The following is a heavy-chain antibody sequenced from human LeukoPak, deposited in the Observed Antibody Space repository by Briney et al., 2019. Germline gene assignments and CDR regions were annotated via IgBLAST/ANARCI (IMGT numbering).Heavy chain of an antibody. Sequence: GGSLRLSCAASGFTFDDYAMHWVRQAPGKGLEWVSGISWNSGSIGYADSVKGRFTISRDNAKNSLYLQVNTLRAEDTALYYCAKDPGSAIFDYWGQGTLVTVSS. CDR3: AKDPGSAIFDY. D-gene: IGHD3-10*01. J-gene: IGHJ4*02. CDR2: ISWNSGSI. CDR1: GFTFDDYA. V-gene: IGHV3-9*01.